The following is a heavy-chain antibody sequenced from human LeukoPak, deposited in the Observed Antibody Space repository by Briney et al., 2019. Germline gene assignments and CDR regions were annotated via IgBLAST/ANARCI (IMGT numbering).Heavy chain of an antibody. CDR1: GLTFSSNY. V-gene: IGHV3-53*01. CDR3: AIIAVGNYFDY. CDR2: IYSGGTT. D-gene: IGHD6-19*01. J-gene: IGHJ4*02. Sequence: PGGSLRLSCAASGLTFSSNYMSWVRQAPGKGLEWVSVIYSGGTTYYADSVKGRFTISRDNSKNTLYLQMNSLRAEDTAVYYCAIIAVGNYFDYWGQGTLVTVSS.